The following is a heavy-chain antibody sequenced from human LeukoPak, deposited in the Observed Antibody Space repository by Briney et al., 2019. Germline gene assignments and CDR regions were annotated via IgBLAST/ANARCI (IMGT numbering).Heavy chain of an antibody. D-gene: IGHD3-22*01. Sequence: SETLSLTCAVSGGSISSGGYYWSWIRQHPGKGLEWIGYIYYSGSTYYNPSLKSRVTISVDTSKNQFSLKLSSVTAADTAVYYCARSLVSSYYYDSSGPPQVDYFDYWGQGTLVTVSS. V-gene: IGHV4-31*11. CDR3: ARSLVSSYYYDSSGPPQVDYFDY. CDR2: IYYSGST. J-gene: IGHJ4*02. CDR1: GGSISSGGYY.